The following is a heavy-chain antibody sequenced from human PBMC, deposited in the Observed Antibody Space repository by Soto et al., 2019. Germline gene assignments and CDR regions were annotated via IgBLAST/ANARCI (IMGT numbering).Heavy chain of an antibody. CDR3: ARDGRYKTPYDGFDT. D-gene: IGHD1-26*01. CDR2: ISGSGTTI. V-gene: IGHV3-11*01. J-gene: IGHJ3*02. Sequence: QAQVVESGGGLVKPGGSLRLSCATSGINFSDHFMAWIRLSPGEGLEWIAYISGSGTTIYYADSVRGRFTISRDNANDSLYLQMNSLRAEDTAVYYCARDGRYKTPYDGFDTWGQGTMVTVSS. CDR1: GINFSDHF.